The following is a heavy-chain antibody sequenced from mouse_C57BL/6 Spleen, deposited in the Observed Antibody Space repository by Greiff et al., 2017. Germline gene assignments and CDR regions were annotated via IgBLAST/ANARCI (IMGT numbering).Heavy chain of an antibody. D-gene: IGHD1-1*01. CDR1: GYTFTSYW. CDR2: INPSSGYT. V-gene: IGHV1-7*01. Sequence: QLQQPGAEWANPGASVKLSCKASGYTFTSYWMHWVKQRPGQGLEWIGYINPSSGYTKYNQKFKDKATLTADKSSSTAYMQLSSLTYEDSAVYYWARSHGDYGSSSYAMDYWGQGTSVTVSA. J-gene: IGHJ4*01. CDR3: ARSHGDYGSSSYAMDY.